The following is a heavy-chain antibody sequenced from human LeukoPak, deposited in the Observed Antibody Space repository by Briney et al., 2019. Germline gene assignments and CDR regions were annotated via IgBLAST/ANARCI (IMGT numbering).Heavy chain of an antibody. CDR3: ASSSSSWFVVTATPGVFDY. CDR2: IYHSGST. V-gene: IGHV4-38-2*02. Sequence: PSETLSLTCTVSGYSISSGYYWGWIRQPPGKGLEWIGSIYHSGSTYYNPPLKSRVTISVDTSKNQFSLKLSSVTAADTAVYYCASSSSSWFVVTATPGVFDYWGQGTLVTVSS. J-gene: IGHJ4*02. D-gene: IGHD6-13*01. CDR1: GYSISSGYY.